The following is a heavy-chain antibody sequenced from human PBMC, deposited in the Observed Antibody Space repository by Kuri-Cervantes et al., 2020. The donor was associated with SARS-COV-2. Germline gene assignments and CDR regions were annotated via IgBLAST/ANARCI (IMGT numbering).Heavy chain of an antibody. Sequence: SVKVSCKASGYTFTGYYMHWVRQAPGQGLEWMGWINPLFGKANYAQKFQGRVTITADESTSTVYMEVSSLRFEDTAVYYCTKEKGNTYGFDYWGQGTLVTVSS. V-gene: IGHV1-69*13. CDR2: INPLFGKA. J-gene: IGHJ4*02. CDR1: GYTFTGYY. D-gene: IGHD5-18*01. CDR3: TKEKGNTYGFDY.